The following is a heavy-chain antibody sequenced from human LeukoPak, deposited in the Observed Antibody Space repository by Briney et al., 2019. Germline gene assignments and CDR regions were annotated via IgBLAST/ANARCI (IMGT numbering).Heavy chain of an antibody. J-gene: IGHJ3*02. Sequence: ASVKVSCKASGYTFTSYGISWVRQAPGQGLEWMGWISAYNGSTNYAQKLQGRVTITADKSTSTAYMELSSLRSEDTAVYYCARVQSSSWGYAFDIWGQGTMVTVSS. D-gene: IGHD6-13*01. V-gene: IGHV1-18*01. CDR1: GYTFTSYG. CDR3: ARVQSSSWGYAFDI. CDR2: ISAYNGST.